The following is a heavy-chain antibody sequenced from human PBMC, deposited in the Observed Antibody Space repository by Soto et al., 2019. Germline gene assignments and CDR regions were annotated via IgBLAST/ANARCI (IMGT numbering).Heavy chain of an antibody. CDR1: GFTFSNYT. D-gene: IGHD3-9*01. V-gene: IGHV3-64*01. CDR3: ARCGILTAHTIDR. J-gene: IGHJ4*02. Sequence: EVQLVESGGGLVQPGGSLRLSCSASGFTFSNYTMHWVRRAPGKGLEYVSGISSSGVNTDYAKSAKGRFTISRDNSRNTLYLHMGRLRTADIGVYFCARCGILTAHTIDRWGQGTLVDVPS. CDR2: ISSSGVNT.